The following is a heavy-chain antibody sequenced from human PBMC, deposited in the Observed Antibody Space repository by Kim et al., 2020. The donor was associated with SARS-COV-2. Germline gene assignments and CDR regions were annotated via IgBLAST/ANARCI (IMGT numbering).Heavy chain of an antibody. J-gene: IGHJ4*02. D-gene: IGHD3-3*01. CDR2: NSGDGSRK. Sequence: GGSLRLSCAASGFTFSRFWIHWVRQGPGKGLEWVSGNSGDGSRKSDADPVTGRFTISRDNPRNAVYLQMNSLRAGDTAIYFCARDLRSVSADYYFDYLGQGILASVSS. CDR3: ARDLRSVSADYYFDY. V-gene: IGHV3-74*03. CDR1: GFTFSRFW.